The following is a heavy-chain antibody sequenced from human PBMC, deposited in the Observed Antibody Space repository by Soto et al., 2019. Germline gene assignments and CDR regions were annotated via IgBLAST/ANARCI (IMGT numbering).Heavy chain of an antibody. Sequence: QVQLQESGPGLVKPSETLSLTCTVSGGSISIYYWGWIRQPPGKGLEWIGYIYYSGSTNYNPSLKSRVTISVDTSKNQFSLKLSSVTAADTAVYYCARRYGYSFDYWGQGTLVTVSS. CDR3: ARRYGYSFDY. V-gene: IGHV4-59*08. D-gene: IGHD1-1*01. CDR1: GGSISIYY. CDR2: IYYSGST. J-gene: IGHJ4*02.